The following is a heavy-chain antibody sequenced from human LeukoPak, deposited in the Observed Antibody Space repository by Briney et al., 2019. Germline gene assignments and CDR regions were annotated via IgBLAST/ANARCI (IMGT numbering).Heavy chain of an antibody. CDR3: ARGGMQNYYDSSGYPTYWYFDL. V-gene: IGHV1-18*01. CDR2: ISAYNGNT. D-gene: IGHD3-22*01. J-gene: IGHJ2*01. CDR1: GYTFTSYG. Sequence: ASVKVSCKASGYTFTSYGISWVRQAPGQGLEWMGWISAYNGNTNYAQKLQGRVTITADESTSTAYMELSSLRSEDTAVYYCARGGMQNYYDSSGYPTYWYFDLWGRGTLVTVSS.